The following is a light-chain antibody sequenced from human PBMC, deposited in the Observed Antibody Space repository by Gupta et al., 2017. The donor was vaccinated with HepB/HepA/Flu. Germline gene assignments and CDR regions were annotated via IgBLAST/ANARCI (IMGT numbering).Light chain of an antibody. CDR2: EAS. CDR3: QQRSNWPWT. Sequence: DIVLTQSPSTLSLSPGERAPLSCRASQSVSSYLAWYQQKPGKAPRLLIYEASNRATGIPARFSGSGSGTDFTLTISSLEPEDFAVYYCQQRSNWPWTFGQGTKVEIK. J-gene: IGKJ1*01. CDR1: QSVSSY. V-gene: IGKV3-11*01.